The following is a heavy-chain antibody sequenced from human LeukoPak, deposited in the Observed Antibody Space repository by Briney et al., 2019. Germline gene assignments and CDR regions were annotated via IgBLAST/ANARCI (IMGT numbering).Heavy chain of an antibody. Sequence: ASVKVSCKASGYTFTNYGFSWVRQAPGEGLEWMGWISAYNGDTKYAQKFQGRVTITTDTSATTVYMELGSLRFDDAAVYYCAREACSDGVCYFEYWGQGTLVTASS. CDR2: ISAYNGDT. J-gene: IGHJ4*02. CDR3: AREACSDGVCYFEY. D-gene: IGHD2-8*01. V-gene: IGHV1-18*01. CDR1: GYTFTNYG.